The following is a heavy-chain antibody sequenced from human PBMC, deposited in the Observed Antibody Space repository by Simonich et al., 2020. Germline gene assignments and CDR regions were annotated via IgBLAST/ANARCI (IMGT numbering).Heavy chain of an antibody. CDR3: ARDGLGTAYYYMDV. J-gene: IGHJ6*03. CDR2: IKQDGSEK. V-gene: IGHV3-7*01. D-gene: IGHD7-27*01. CDR1: GFTFSSYC. Sequence: EVQLVESGGGLVQPGGSLRLSCAASGFTFSSYCMSWVRQAPGKGLEWVANIKQDGSEKYYVDSVKGRFTISRDNAKNSLYLQMNSLRAEDTAVYYCARDGLGTAYYYMDVWGKGTTVTVSS.